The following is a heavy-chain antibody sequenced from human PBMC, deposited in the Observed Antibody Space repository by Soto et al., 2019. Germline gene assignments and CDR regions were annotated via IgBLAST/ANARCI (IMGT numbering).Heavy chain of an antibody. CDR2: IIPIFGTA. J-gene: IGHJ3*02. D-gene: IGHD1-26*01. V-gene: IGHV1-69*06. Sequence: ASVKVSCKASGCTFSSYAISWVRQAAGQGREWMGGIIPIFGTANYAQKFQGRVTITADKSTSTAYMELSSLRSEDTAVYYCARDEDFYYSGRYHDAFDIWGQGTTVSVS. CDR1: GCTFSSYA. CDR3: ARDEDFYYSGRYHDAFDI.